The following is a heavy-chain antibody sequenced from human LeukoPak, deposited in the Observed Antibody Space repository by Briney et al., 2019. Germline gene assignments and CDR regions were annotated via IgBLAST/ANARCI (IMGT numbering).Heavy chain of an antibody. V-gene: IGHV3-30*04. Sequence: GGSLRLSCAASGFTFSSYAMHWVRQAPGKGLEWVAVISFDGRNQYYADSVKGRFTISRDDSRNTLYLQMNSLRAEDTAVYYCAKGGKWDVTPFDYWGQGTLVTVSS. J-gene: IGHJ4*02. CDR3: AKGGKWDVTPFDY. D-gene: IGHD1-26*01. CDR1: GFTFSSYA. CDR2: ISFDGRNQ.